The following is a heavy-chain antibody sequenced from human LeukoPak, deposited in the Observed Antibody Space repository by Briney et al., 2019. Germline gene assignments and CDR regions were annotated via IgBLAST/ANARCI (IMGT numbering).Heavy chain of an antibody. J-gene: IGHJ6*02. CDR3: AGPATVVTPALEYYYGMDV. V-gene: IGHV3-53*04. D-gene: IGHD4-23*01. CDR1: GFTVSSNY. Sequence: TGGSLRLSCAASGFTVSSNYMSWVRQAPGKGLEWVSVIYSGGSTYYADSVKGRFTISRHNSKNTLYLQMNSLRAEDTAVYYCAGPATVVTPALEYYYGMDVWGQGTTVTVSS. CDR2: IYSGGST.